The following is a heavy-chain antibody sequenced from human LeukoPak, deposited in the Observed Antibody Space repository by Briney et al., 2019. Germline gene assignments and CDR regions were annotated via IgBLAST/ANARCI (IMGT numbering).Heavy chain of an antibody. V-gene: IGHV3-23*01. Sequence: PGGSLRLSCAASGFTLSSYAMSWVRQAPGKGLEWVSIVSGSGGSTDYANSVKGRFTISRDNSRNTLYLQMNSLRAEDTALYYCAVHPGIAAAGALVYWGQGTLVTVSS. CDR2: VSGSGGST. CDR1: GFTLSSYA. D-gene: IGHD6-13*01. CDR3: AVHPGIAAAGALVY. J-gene: IGHJ4*02.